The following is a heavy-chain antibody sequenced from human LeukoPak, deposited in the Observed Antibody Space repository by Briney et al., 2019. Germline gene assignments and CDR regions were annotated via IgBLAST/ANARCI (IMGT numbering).Heavy chain of an antibody. CDR2: ISYDGSNK. Sequence: GGSLRLSCGASGFTFSTYWMSWARQAPGKGLEWVAVISYDGSNKYYADSVKGRFTISRDNSKNTLYLQMNSLRAEDTAVYYCAKDPLGGEYYFDYWGQGTLVTVSS. J-gene: IGHJ4*02. D-gene: IGHD3-16*01. CDR1: GFTFSTYW. V-gene: IGHV3-30*18. CDR3: AKDPLGGEYYFDY.